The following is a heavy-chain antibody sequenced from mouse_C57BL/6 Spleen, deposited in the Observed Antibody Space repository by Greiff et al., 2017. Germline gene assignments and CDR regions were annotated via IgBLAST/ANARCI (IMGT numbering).Heavy chain of an antibody. D-gene: IGHD1-1*01. V-gene: IGHV1-74*01. Sequence: QVQLQQPGAELVKPGASVKVSCKASGYTFTSYWMHWVKQRPGQGLEWIGRIHPSDSDTNYNQKFKGKATLTVDKSSSTAYMQLSSLTSEDSAVYDCARGITTVVATFDYWGQGTTLTVSS. J-gene: IGHJ2*01. CDR1: GYTFTSYW. CDR3: ARGITTVVATFDY. CDR2: IHPSDSDT.